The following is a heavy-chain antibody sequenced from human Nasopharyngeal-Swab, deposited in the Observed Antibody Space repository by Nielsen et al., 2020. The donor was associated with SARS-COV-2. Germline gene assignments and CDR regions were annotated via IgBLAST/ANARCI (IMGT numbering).Heavy chain of an antibody. CDR1: GGSIRSSTYC. V-gene: IGHV4-39*07. CDR2: IHYGGTT. Sequence: SETLSLTCTVSGGSIRSSTYCWGWIRQPPGKVLEWIGHIHYGGTTYRNPSLKSRVAISVDTSKNQFSLKMNSVTAADTAVYYCAKFTAPEGWFDPWGQGTLVTVSS. D-gene: IGHD6-13*01. CDR3: AKFTAPEGWFDP. J-gene: IGHJ5*02.